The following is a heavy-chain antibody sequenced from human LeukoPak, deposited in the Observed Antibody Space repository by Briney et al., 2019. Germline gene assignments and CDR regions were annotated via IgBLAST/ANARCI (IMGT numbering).Heavy chain of an antibody. D-gene: IGHD1-26*01. V-gene: IGHV1-8*02. CDR2: MNTNSGYT. Sequence: ASVKVSCKASGYTFTNYDINWVRQAPGQGLEWMGWMNTNSGYTGYAQKFQGRVTMTRDTSISTAYMELSRLRSDDTAVYYCARGWKVGATNPSGYWGQGTLVTVSS. J-gene: IGHJ4*02. CDR1: GYTFTNYD. CDR3: ARGWKVGATNPSGY.